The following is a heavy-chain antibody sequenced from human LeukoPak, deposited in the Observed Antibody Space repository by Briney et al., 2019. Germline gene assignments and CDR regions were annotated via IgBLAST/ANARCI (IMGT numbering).Heavy chain of an antibody. D-gene: IGHD2-8*02. CDR2: ISSSGSTI. CDR3: ATYRQVLLPFES. Sequence: GGSLRLSCAASGFTFSSYEMNWVRQAPGKGLEWVSYISSSGSTIYCADSVKGRFTISRDNAKNSLYLQMNSLRAEDTAIYYCATYRQVLLPFESWGQGTLDTVSS. CDR1: GFTFSSYE. V-gene: IGHV3-48*03. J-gene: IGHJ4*02.